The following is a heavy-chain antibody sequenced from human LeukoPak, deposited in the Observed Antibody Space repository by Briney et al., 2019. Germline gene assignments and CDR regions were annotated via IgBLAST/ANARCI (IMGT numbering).Heavy chain of an antibody. Sequence: SETLSLTCTVSGYSISSGYYWSWIRKPPGKGLEWIGEINHSGSTNYNPSLKSPVTLSVDTSKNQFSLKLSSVTAADTAVYYCARPGYCSGGSCYWRSVSGRVNWFDPWGQGTLVTVSS. CDR1: GYSISSGYY. CDR2: INHSGST. J-gene: IGHJ5*02. D-gene: IGHD2-15*01. CDR3: ARPGYCSGGSCYWRSVSGRVNWFDP. V-gene: IGHV4-38-2*02.